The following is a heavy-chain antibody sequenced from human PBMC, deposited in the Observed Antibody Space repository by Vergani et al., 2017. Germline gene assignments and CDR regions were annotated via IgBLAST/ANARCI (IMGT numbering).Heavy chain of an antibody. J-gene: IGHJ4*02. Sequence: EVQLLESGGGLVQPGGSLRLSCAASGFTFSTYAMTWVRQAPGKGLEWFSTISSDGGSTYYADPVKGRFTISRDNSKNTLSLQMNSLTAEDTAIYYCAGPQGTSAYYYGGFDYWGQGILVTVSS. D-gene: IGHD3-22*01. V-gene: IGHV3-23*01. CDR2: ISSDGGST. CDR3: AGPQGTSAYYYGGFDY. CDR1: GFTFSTYA.